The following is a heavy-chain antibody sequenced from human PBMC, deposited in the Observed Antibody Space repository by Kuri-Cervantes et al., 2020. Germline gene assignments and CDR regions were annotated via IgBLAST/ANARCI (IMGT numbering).Heavy chain of an antibody. CDR2: IQYDGIKR. CDR1: GFTFSAYG. CDR3: AKDYLHCTTGSCYSFLRYFDL. J-gene: IGHJ4*02. D-gene: IGHD2-15*01. Sequence: GESLKISCAASGFTFSAYGFHWVRQAPGKGLEWVAFIQYDGIKRSYADSVKGRFAISRDISRKTLSLQMDSLKAEDSALYFCAKDYLHCTTGSCYSFLRYFDLWGQGTRVTVSS. V-gene: IGHV3-30*02.